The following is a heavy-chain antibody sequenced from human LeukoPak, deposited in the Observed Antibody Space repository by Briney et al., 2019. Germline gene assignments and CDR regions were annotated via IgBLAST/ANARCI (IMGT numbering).Heavy chain of an antibody. CDR3: TTGPFDYYGSASYLANGMDV. CDR2: LKSKTDGGTT. Sequence: GGSLRLSCAASGFTFSNAWVSWVRQAPGKGLEWGGRLKSKTDGGTTDYTAPVKGRFTMSRDDSKNTLYLQMNSLNTEDTAVCYCTTGPFDYYGSASYLANGMDVWGQGTTVTVSS. CDR1: GFTFSNAW. D-gene: IGHD3-10*01. V-gene: IGHV3-15*01. J-gene: IGHJ6*02.